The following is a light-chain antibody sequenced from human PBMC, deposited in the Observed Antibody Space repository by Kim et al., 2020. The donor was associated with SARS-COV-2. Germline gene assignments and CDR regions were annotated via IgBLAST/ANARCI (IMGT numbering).Light chain of an antibody. V-gene: IGKV3-20*01. CDR3: QQSYITPFT. CDR1: QNVRTNY. CDR2: GAS. J-gene: IGKJ3*01. Sequence: ETVLTQSPGTLSLSPGEGVTLFCRASQNVRTNYLAWYHQRPGQAPRLLIYGASSRATGIPDRFSGSGSGTDFTLTISSLQPEDFATYFCQQSYITPFTFGPGTKVDIK.